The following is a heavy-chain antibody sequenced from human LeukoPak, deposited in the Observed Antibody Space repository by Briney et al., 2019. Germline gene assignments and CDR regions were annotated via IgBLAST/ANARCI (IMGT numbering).Heavy chain of an antibody. Sequence: PGGSLRLSCAASGFIFSSHWMSWVRQAPGKGLGWVANINQDGSEKYYVDSVKGRFTISRDNAKNSLYLQMNSLRAEDTAVYYCAKGNLVITTAPFDAFDIWGQGTMVTVSS. V-gene: IGHV3-7*02. D-gene: IGHD3-22*01. J-gene: IGHJ3*02. CDR3: AKGNLVITTAPFDAFDI. CDR2: INQDGSEK. CDR1: GFIFSSHW.